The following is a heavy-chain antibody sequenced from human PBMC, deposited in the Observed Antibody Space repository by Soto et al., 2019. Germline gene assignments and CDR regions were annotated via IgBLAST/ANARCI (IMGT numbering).Heavy chain of an antibody. V-gene: IGHV3-7*01. Sequence: PGGSLRLSCAASGFTFSGYCMSWVRQAPGKGLEWVANIKQDGSEKYYVDSVKGRFTISRDNAKNTLYLQMDSLRAEDTALYYCTRVISGSSGLFDYWGQGTLVTVSS. J-gene: IGHJ4*02. CDR2: IKQDGSEK. CDR3: TRVISGSSGLFDY. D-gene: IGHD1-26*01. CDR1: GFTFSGYC.